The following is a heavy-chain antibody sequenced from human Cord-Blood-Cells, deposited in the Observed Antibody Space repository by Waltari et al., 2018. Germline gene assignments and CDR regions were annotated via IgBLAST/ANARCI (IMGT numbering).Heavy chain of an antibody. D-gene: IGHD6-13*01. CDR2: TYYRSKWYN. Sequence: QVQLQQSGPGLVKPSQTLSLTCAISGDRVSSNSASWNWIRQSPPRGLEWLGRTYYRSKWYNDYAVSVKSRITINPDTSKNQFSLQLNSVTPEDTAVYYCAREGGSSWYWYFDLWGRGTLVTVSS. J-gene: IGHJ2*01. V-gene: IGHV6-1*01. CDR1: GDRVSSNSAS. CDR3: AREGGSSWYWYFDL.